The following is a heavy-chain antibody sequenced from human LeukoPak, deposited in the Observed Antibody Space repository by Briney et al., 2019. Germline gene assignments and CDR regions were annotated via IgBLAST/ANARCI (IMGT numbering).Heavy chain of an antibody. V-gene: IGHV3-21*06. CDR1: GFTFSRYS. Sequence: GGSLRLSCAASGFTFSRYSMNWVRQAPGKGLEWVSSISSSSSYIYHADSVQGRFTISRDNAKNSLYLQMNSLRAEDTAVYYCARDSAQPYFSYTSSWPHYFDYWGQGTLVTVSS. D-gene: IGHD6-13*01. CDR2: ISSSSSYI. CDR3: ARDSAQPYFSYTSSWPHYFDY. J-gene: IGHJ4*02.